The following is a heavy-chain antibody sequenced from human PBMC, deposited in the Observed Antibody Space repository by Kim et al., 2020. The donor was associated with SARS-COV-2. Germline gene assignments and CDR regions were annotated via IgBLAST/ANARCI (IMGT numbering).Heavy chain of an antibody. V-gene: IGHV3-11*01. CDR3: ARDTPGVDYDSSGYYLDY. Sequence: KGRFTITSDNANNSLYLQMNSLRAEDTAVYYCARDTPGVDYDSSGYYLDYWGQGTLVTVSS. D-gene: IGHD3-22*01. J-gene: IGHJ4*02.